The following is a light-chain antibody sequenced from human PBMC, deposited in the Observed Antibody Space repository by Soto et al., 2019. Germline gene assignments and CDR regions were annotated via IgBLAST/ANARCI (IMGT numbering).Light chain of an antibody. J-gene: IGKJ4*01. CDR3: QQYGSLPLT. CDR1: QILDCTF. V-gene: IGKV3D-20*01. Sequence: EIVLTQSPAALSLSPGERATLSCVASQILDCTFLAWFQHKPCLAPRLLIYDASLRATGIPDRFSGSGSGTDFTLTISRLEPEDFEVYYCQQYGSLPLTLGRGTKVEIK. CDR2: DAS.